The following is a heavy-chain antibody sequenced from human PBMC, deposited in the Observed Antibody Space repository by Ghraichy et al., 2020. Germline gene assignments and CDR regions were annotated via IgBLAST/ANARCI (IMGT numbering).Heavy chain of an antibody. J-gene: IGHJ6*02. Sequence: SETLSLTCAVSGGSISSSNWWSWVHQPPGKGLEWIGEIYHSGSTNYNPSLKSRVTISVDKSKNQFSLKLSSVTAADTAVYYCARVVYGYYYGMDVWGQGTTVTVSS. D-gene: IGHD2/OR15-2a*01. CDR2: IYHSGST. V-gene: IGHV4-4*02. CDR3: ARVVYGYYYGMDV. CDR1: GGSISSSNW.